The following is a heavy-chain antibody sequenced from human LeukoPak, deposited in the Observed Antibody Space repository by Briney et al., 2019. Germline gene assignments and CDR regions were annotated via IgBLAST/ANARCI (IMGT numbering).Heavy chain of an antibody. CDR1: GYTFTNYG. V-gene: IGHV1-18*01. J-gene: IGHJ4*02. CDR2: ISAYNGNT. Sequence: ASVKVSCKASGYTFTNYGISWVRQAPGQGLEWMGWISAYNGNTNYAQKLQGRVTMTTDTSTSTAYMELRSLRSDDTAVYYCARLTFGGVIVKDSDYWGQGTLVTVSS. D-gene: IGHD3-16*02. CDR3: ARLTFGGVIVKDSDY.